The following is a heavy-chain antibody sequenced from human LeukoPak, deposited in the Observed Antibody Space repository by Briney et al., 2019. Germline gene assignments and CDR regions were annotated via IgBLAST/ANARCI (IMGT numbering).Heavy chain of an antibody. CDR3: AKGSAHYDSSGYYFFIPTAEYFQH. V-gene: IGHV3-30*18. CDR2: ISYDGSNK. Sequence: GGSLRLSCAASGFTFSSYAMNWVRQAPGKGLEWVAVISYDGSNKYYADSVKGRFTISRDNSKNTLYLQMNSLRAEDTAVYYCAKGSAHYDSSGYYFFIPTAEYFQHWGQGTLVTVSS. D-gene: IGHD3-22*01. J-gene: IGHJ1*01. CDR1: GFTFSSYA.